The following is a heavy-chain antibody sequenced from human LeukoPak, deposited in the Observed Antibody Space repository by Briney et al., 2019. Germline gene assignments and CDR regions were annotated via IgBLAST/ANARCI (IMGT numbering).Heavy chain of an antibody. CDR3: ATHGDPLGYCSSTSCLDAFDI. D-gene: IGHD2-2*01. V-gene: IGHV1-18*01. CDR2: ISGYNGNT. Sequence: ASVKVSCKASGYTFTSYGINWVRQAPGQGLEWMGWISGYNGNTIYAENLQGRVTMTTDTSTSTAYLELGSLRSDDTAVFYCATHGDPLGYCSSTSCLDAFDIWGQGTMVTVSS. J-gene: IGHJ3*02. CDR1: GYTFTSYG.